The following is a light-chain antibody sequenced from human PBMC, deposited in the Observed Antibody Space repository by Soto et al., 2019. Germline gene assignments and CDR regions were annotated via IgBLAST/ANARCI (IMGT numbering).Light chain of an antibody. Sequence: DIVMTQSPDSLAVSLGERATINCKSSQSVLYSSNNKNYLAWYQQKPGQPPKLLIYWASTRESGVPDRFSGSGSGPDFTLTISSLQAEDVAVYSCQQYYSTPWTFSQGTQVEIK. V-gene: IGKV4-1*01. CDR3: QQYYSTPWT. J-gene: IGKJ1*01. CDR1: QSVLYSSNNKNY. CDR2: WAS.